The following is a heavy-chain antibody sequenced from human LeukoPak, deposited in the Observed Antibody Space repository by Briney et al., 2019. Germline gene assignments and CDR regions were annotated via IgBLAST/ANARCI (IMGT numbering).Heavy chain of an antibody. V-gene: IGHV1-8*01. CDR1: GHTFINYD. J-gene: IGHJ4*02. Sequence: ASVKVSCKASGHTFINYDINWVRQATGQGPEWMGWMSPNSGNTGYAQNFQGRVTMTSDTSISTAYMELSSLRSEDTAVYYCARSPPNWGFDYWGQGILVTVSS. CDR3: ARSPPNWGFDY. D-gene: IGHD7-27*01. CDR2: MSPNSGNT.